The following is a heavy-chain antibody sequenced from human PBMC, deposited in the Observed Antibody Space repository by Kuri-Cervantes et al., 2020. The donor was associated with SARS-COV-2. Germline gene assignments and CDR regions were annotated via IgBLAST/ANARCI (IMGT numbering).Heavy chain of an antibody. CDR2: IGTAGDP. D-gene: IGHD6-6*01. V-gene: IGHV3-13*05. CDR1: GFTFSSYD. Sequence: GESLKIPCAASGFTFSSYDMHWVRQATGKGLEWVSAIGTAGDPYYPGSVKGRFTISRENAKNSLYLQMNSLRAEDTAVYYCAKEWAYSRSSFPAPAFDIWGQGTMVTVSS. CDR3: AKEWAYSRSSFPAPAFDI. J-gene: IGHJ3*02.